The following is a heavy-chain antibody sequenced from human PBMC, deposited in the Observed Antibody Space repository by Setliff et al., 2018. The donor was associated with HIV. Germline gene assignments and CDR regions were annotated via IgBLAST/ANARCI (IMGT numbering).Heavy chain of an antibody. CDR3: ARLRIMITFGGVIDPYFDY. D-gene: IGHD3-16*02. Sequence: GESLKISCKGSGNSFTRHWIGWVRQMPGKGLEWMGIIYPGDSDTRYSPSFQGQVTISADKSISTAYLQWSSLKASDTAMYYCARLRIMITFGGVIDPYFDYWGQGTLVTVSS. J-gene: IGHJ4*02. V-gene: IGHV5-51*01. CDR2: IYPGDSDT. CDR1: GNSFTRHW.